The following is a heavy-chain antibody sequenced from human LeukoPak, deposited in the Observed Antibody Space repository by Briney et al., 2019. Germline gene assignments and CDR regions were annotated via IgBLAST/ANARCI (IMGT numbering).Heavy chain of an antibody. CDR3: ARDPWDIPPTECYSRFDC. V-gene: IGHV3-7*01. Sequence: PGGSLRLSCAASGFTFSNYWMNWVRQAPGKGLEWVANINQDGSEKYYVDSVKGRFIISRDNAKNSLYLLMNSLRAEDTAVYYCARDPWDIPPTECYSRFDCWGQGTLVTVSS. CDR2: INQDGSEK. CDR1: GFTFSNYW. D-gene: IGHD4-11*01. J-gene: IGHJ4*02.